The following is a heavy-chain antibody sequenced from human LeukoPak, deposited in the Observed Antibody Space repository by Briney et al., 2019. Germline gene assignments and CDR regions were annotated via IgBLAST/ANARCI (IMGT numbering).Heavy chain of an antibody. CDR1: GFTFSIYA. CDR3: ARGVYYYDSSGYYYAEYFQH. CDR2: IYSTNTT. Sequence: GGSLRLSCAASGFTFSIYAMSWVRQAPGKGLEWVSVIYSTNTTYYADSVKGRFTLSRDNSKNTLYLQMNSLRAEDTAVYYCARGVYYYDSSGYYYAEYFQHWGQGTLVTVSS. V-gene: IGHV3-23*05. J-gene: IGHJ1*01. D-gene: IGHD3-22*01.